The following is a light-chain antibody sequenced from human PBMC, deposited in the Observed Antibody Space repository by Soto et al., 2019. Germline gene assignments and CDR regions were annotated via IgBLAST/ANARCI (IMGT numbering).Light chain of an antibody. V-gene: IGKV3-20*01. CDR2: GAS. Sequence: EIVLTQSPGTLSLSPGEGATLSCRASQRINSFLAWYQQRRGQAPRLLIHGASNRATGIPDRFSGSGSGPDFTLTISILEPEDFAVYYCQQYGGSARTFGQGTKVEVK. J-gene: IGKJ1*01. CDR3: QQYGGSART. CDR1: QRINSF.